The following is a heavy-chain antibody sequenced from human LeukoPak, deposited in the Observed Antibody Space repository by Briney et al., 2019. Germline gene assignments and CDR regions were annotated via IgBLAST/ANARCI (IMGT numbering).Heavy chain of an antibody. CDR2: ISYGGSDR. J-gene: IGHJ4*02. Sequence: GGSLRLSCEVSGFLFSSYALHWVRQAPGKGLEWVAVISYGGSDRYYGDSVKGRFTISRDNPKNILYLQMKNLTPDDTAVYYCAKGRTYTSSSLADSWGQGTLVTVSS. V-gene: IGHV3-30*04. D-gene: IGHD6-6*01. CDR1: GFLFSSYA. CDR3: AKGRTYTSSSLADS.